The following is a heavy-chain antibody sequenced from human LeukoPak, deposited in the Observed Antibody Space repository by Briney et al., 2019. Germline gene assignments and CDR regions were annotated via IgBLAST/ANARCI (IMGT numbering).Heavy chain of an antibody. V-gene: IGHV3-23*01. CDR1: GFTFSSYA. Sequence: GGSLRLSCAASGFTFSSYAMSWVRQAPGKGLEWVSAISGSGGSTYYADSVKGRFTISRDNSKNTLYLQMNSLRVEDTAVYYCAKSMVRGVIITFDYWGQGTLVTVSS. D-gene: IGHD3-10*01. CDR2: ISGSGGST. J-gene: IGHJ4*02. CDR3: AKSMVRGVIITFDY.